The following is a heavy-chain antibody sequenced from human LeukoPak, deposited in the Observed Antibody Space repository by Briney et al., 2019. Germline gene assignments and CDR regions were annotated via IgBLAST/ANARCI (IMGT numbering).Heavy chain of an antibody. CDR3: AKGFRSGSHPRGFDP. Sequence: GGSLRLSCAASGFTFSSYAMSWVRQAPGKGLEWVSAISGSGGSTYYADSVKGRFTISRDNSKNTLYLQMNSLRAEDTAVYYCAKGFRSGSHPRGFDPWGQGTLVTVSS. CDR2: ISGSGGST. V-gene: IGHV3-23*01. D-gene: IGHD1-26*01. J-gene: IGHJ5*02. CDR1: GFTFSSYA.